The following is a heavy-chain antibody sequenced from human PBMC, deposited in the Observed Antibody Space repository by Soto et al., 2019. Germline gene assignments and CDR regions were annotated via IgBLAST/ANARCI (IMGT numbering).Heavy chain of an antibody. CDR3: ARDPPDAHLESGGYYTD. CDR2: IYSDGKT. Sequence: EVQLVESGGGLVRPGGSLRLSCAASGFSVSSNYMSWVRQAPGKGLEWVSVIYSDGKTYYADSVKGRFTISSHNSQNTLYLQMNRLRTDDTAIYYCARDPPDAHLESGGYYTDWGQGTLVTVSS. CDR1: GFSVSSNY. V-gene: IGHV3-53*04. J-gene: IGHJ4*02. D-gene: IGHD3-22*01.